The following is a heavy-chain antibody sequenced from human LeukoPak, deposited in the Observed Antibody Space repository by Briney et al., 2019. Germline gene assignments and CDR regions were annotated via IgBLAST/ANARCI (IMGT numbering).Heavy chain of an antibody. CDR1: GFTFSSYS. CDR3: AKDPHNCSGGSCYSYYFDY. CDR2: ISGSGGST. D-gene: IGHD2-15*01. J-gene: IGHJ4*02. V-gene: IGHV3-23*01. Sequence: GGSLRLSCAASGFTFSSYSMSWVRQAPGKGLEWVSAISGSGGSTYYADSVKGRFTISRDNSKNTLYLQMNSLRAEDTAVYYCAKDPHNCSGGSCYSYYFDYWGQGTLVTVSS.